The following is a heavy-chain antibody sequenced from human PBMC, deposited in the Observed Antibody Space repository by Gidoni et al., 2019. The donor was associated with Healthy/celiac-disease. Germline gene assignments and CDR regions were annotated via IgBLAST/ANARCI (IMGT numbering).Heavy chain of an antibody. CDR2: IRSKAYGGTT. D-gene: IGHD2-15*01. CDR1: GFTFGDYA. Sequence: EVQLVESGGGLVQPGRSLRLSCTASGFTFGDYAMSWVRQAPGKGLEWVGFIRSKAYGGTTEYAASVKGRFTISRDDSKSIAYLQMNSLKTEDTAVYYCTAGYCSGGSCSYYYGMDVWGQGTTVTVSS. CDR3: TAGYCSGGSCSYYYGMDV. V-gene: IGHV3-49*04. J-gene: IGHJ6*02.